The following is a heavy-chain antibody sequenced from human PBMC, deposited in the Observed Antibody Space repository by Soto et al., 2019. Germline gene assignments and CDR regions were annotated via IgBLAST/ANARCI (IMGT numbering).Heavy chain of an antibody. CDR2: ISGSGGST. J-gene: IGHJ6*02. V-gene: IGHV3-23*01. CDR3: AKDPGYCISTSCYYYYGMDV. Sequence: GGSLRLSCTASGFTFGDYAMSWFRQAPGKGLEWVSAISGSGGSTYYADSVKGRFTISRDNSKNTLYLQMNSLRAEDTAVYYCAKDPGYCISTSCYYYYGMDVWGQGTTVTVSS. CDR1: GFTFGDYA. D-gene: IGHD2-2*01.